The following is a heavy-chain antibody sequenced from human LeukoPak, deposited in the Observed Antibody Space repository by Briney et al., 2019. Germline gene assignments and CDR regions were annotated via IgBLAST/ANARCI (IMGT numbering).Heavy chain of an antibody. V-gene: IGHV3-21*01. Sequence: GGSLRLSCAASGFTFSSYNMNWVRQAPGKGLEWVSSISSGSNYIYYADSVKGRFTISRDNAKNSLYLQMNSLRAEDTAVYFCARGTPTTRDFDYWGQGTLVTVSS. CDR3: ARGTPTTRDFDY. D-gene: IGHD4-11*01. J-gene: IGHJ4*02. CDR2: ISSGSNYI. CDR1: GFTFSSYN.